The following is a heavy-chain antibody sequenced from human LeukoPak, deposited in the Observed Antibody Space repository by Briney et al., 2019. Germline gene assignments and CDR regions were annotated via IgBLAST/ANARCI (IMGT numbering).Heavy chain of an antibody. D-gene: IGHD3-22*01. CDR3: ARAGHNSNSGGYDF. J-gene: IGHJ4*02. V-gene: IGHV1-2*02. CDR1: GYTFIDHY. Sequence: GASVTLSCTPSGYTFIDHYLHWVRQAPGQGLESLGWIDPDTGDTNYPQKFQGRVTMTRDTSISTAYMELNRLRSDDTAVYYCARAGHNSNSGGYDFWGRGTLVTVSS. CDR2: IDPDTGDT.